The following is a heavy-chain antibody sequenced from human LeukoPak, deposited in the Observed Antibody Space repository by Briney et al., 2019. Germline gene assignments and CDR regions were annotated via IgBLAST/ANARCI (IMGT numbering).Heavy chain of an antibody. CDR1: GYTFTSYD. D-gene: IGHD5-12*01. CDR3: ARGLSLRWDYYYYYYYMDV. J-gene: IGHJ6*03. Sequence: GASVKVSCKASGYTFTSYDINWVRQATGQGLEWMGWMNPNSGNTGYAQKFQGRVTITRNTSISTAYMELSSLRSEDTAVYYCARGLSLRWDYYYYYYYMDVWGKGTTVTVSS. CDR2: MNPNSGNT. V-gene: IGHV1-8*03.